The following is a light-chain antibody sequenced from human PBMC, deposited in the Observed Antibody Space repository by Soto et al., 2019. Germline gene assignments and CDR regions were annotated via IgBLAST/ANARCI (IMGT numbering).Light chain of an antibody. J-gene: IGLJ2*01. Sequence: QSALTQPPSTSGSPGQSVTISCLGSSSDVGGYTYVSWYQQQPGKAPKLMIYEVSQPPSGVPDRFAASNSSNTSSLTVSGLQDEEDADYYYSSYEGRNNVVFGGGTKLTVL. V-gene: IGLV2-8*01. CDR3: SSYEGRNNVV. CDR2: EVS. CDR1: SSDVGGYTY.